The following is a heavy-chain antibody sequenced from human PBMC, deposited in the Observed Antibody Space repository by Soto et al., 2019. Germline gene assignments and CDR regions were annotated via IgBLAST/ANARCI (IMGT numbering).Heavy chain of an antibody. V-gene: IGHV3-30*18. CDR3: AKGYGDYHFYFDY. J-gene: IGHJ4*02. D-gene: IGHD4-17*01. CDR1: GFTFSSYG. Sequence: QVQLVESGGGVVQPGRSLRLSCAASGFTFSSYGMHWVRQAPGKGLEWVAVISYDGRNKYYADSVKGRFTISRDNSNNTLNLQMNRLRADDTAVYYCAKGYGDYHFYFDYWGQGTLVTVSS. CDR2: ISYDGRNK.